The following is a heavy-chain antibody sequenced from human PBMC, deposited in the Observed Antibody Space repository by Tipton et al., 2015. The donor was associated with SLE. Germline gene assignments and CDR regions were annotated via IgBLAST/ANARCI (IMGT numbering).Heavy chain of an antibody. CDR2: IYYSGST. CDR3: ARYGTYNGSRYFQH. D-gene: IGHD1-26*01. CDR1: GGSIGSYY. Sequence: TLSLTCTVSGGSIGSYYWSWIRQPPGKGLEWIGYIYYSGSTNYNPSLKSRVTISVDTSKNQFPLKLSSVTAADTAVYYCARYGTYNGSRYFQHWGQGTLVTVSS. J-gene: IGHJ1*01. V-gene: IGHV4-59*01.